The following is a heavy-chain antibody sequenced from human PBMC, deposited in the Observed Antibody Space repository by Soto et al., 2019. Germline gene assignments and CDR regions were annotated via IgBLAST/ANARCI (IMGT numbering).Heavy chain of an antibody. Sequence: SETLSLTCTVSGGSISSYYWSWFRQPPGKGLEWIGYIYYSGSTNYNPSLKSRVTISVDTSKNQFSLKLSSVTAADTAVYYCARDPGGRYDYWGQGTLVTVSS. CDR2: IYYSGST. CDR1: GGSISSYY. D-gene: IGHD2-15*01. V-gene: IGHV4-59*01. CDR3: ARDPGGRYDY. J-gene: IGHJ4*02.